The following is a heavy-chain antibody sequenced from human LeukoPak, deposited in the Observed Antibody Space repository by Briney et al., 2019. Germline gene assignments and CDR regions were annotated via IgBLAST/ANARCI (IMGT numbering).Heavy chain of an antibody. V-gene: IGHV4-38-2*02. D-gene: IGHD1-1*01. CDR1: GYSISRGYH. CDR3: ARDPGYI. CDR2: VHQSGST. Sequence: SETLSLTSTVSGYSISRGYHWGWVRQPPGKGLEWIGSVHQSGSTYYNPSLKSRLTISADTSKNQFSLKLSSVTAADTTVYYCARDPGYIWGQGTTVTVSS. J-gene: IGHJ6*02.